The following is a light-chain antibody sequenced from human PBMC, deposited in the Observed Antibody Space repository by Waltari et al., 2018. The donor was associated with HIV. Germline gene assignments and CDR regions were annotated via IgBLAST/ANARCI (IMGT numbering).Light chain of an antibody. CDR1: QKILFSSTNKNY. CDR2: WAS. Sequence: DIVMTQSPDSLAVSLGGRATINCKSSQKILFSSTNKNYPSWFQQRPGQPPRLLIYWASTRESGVPERFTGSGSGTNFTLTISRLQADDVAVYFCQQYYSTPRTFGQGTKVELK. J-gene: IGKJ1*01. V-gene: IGKV4-1*01. CDR3: QQYYSTPRT.